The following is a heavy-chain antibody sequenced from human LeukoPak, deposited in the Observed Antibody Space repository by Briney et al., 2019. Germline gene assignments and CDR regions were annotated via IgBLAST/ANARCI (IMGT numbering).Heavy chain of an antibody. J-gene: IGHJ5*02. Sequence: GGSLRLSCSASGFTFSSYAMHWVRQAPGKGLEWVALISYDGTNKYYADSVKGRFTISRDNSKNTLYLQMNSLRAEDTAVYYCARDYIGDNWFDPWGQGTLVTVSS. CDR1: GFTFSSYA. CDR3: ARDYIGDNWFDP. CDR2: ISYDGTNK. V-gene: IGHV3-30*03.